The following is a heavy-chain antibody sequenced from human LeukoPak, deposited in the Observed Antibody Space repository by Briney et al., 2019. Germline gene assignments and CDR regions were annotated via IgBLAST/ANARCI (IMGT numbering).Heavy chain of an antibody. D-gene: IGHD7-27*01. CDR1: GFTFSSYA. Sequence: GGSLRLSCAASGFTFSSYAMHWVRQAPGKGLEWVAVISYDGSNKYYADSVKGRFTISRDNSKNTLYLQMNSLRAEDTAVYYCARDDTQTGAFDYWGQGTLVTVSS. CDR2: ISYDGSNK. J-gene: IGHJ4*02. V-gene: IGHV3-30-3*01. CDR3: ARDDTQTGAFDY.